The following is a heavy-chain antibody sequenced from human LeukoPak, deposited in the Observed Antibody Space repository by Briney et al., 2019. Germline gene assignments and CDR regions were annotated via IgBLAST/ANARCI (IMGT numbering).Heavy chain of an antibody. J-gene: IGHJ4*02. CDR3: ARDMAVTTFDH. CDR2: IYNSGST. D-gene: IGHD4-11*01. Sequence: SETLSLTCAVSGYSISSGYYWDWIRQPPGKGLEWIGSIYNSGSTFYNPSLKSRVTMSVDTSKNQFSLKLSSVTAADTAVYYCARDMAVTTFDHWGQGTLVTVSS. V-gene: IGHV4-38-2*02. CDR1: GYSISSGYY.